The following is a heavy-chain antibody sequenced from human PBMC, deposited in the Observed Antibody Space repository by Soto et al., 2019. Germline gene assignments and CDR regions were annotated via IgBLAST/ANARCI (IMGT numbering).Heavy chain of an antibody. V-gene: IGHV4-59*01. J-gene: IGHJ4*02. D-gene: IGHD3-22*01. CDR1: GDSISSYY. CDR3: ALRSMAVVPEY. CDR2: LYYGRSA. Sequence: QVQLQESGPGLVKPSETLSLTCAVSGDSISSYYCMWIRQPPGKGLESIGYLYYGRSANYNPSLKTRFTSSVTTSTNQCSLTLSSMPAADTAVYYCALRSMAVVPEYWGQGTLVTVSS.